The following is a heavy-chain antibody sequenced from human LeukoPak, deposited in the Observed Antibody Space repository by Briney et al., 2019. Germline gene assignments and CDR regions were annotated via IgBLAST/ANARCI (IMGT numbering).Heavy chain of an antibody. V-gene: IGHV3-7*01. Sequence: GGSLRLSCAASGFTFSSYWMSWVRQAPGKGLEWVANIKQDGSEKYYVDSVKGRFTISRDNAKNSLYLQMNSPRAEDTAVYYCARDGLAVAGTNDYWGQGTLVTVSS. D-gene: IGHD6-19*01. CDR1: GFTFSSYW. CDR2: IKQDGSEK. J-gene: IGHJ4*02. CDR3: ARDGLAVAGTNDY.